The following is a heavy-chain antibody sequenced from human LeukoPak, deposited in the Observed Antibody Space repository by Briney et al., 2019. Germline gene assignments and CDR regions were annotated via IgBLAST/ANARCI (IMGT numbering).Heavy chain of an antibody. CDR2: IRTKANSYAT. D-gene: IGHD1-14*01. CDR3: TRGQPRWFDP. Sequence: SGGSLRLSCAASGFTFSGSAMHWVRQASGEGLEWVGRIRTKANSYATTYAASVKGRFTMSRDDSKKTAFLQMNSLKTEDTAVYYCTRGQPRWFDPWGQGTLVTVSS. J-gene: IGHJ5*02. V-gene: IGHV3-73*01. CDR1: GFTFSGSA.